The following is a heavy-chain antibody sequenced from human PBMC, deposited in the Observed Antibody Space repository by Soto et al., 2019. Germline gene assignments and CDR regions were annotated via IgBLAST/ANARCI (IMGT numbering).Heavy chain of an antibody. J-gene: IGHJ4*02. CDR2: ISYDGSNK. CDR3: AGPLVPPSPADY. V-gene: IGHV3-30-3*01. D-gene: IGHD2-2*01. Sequence: QVQLVESGGGVVQPGRSLRLSCAASGFTFSSYAMHWVRQAPGKGLEWVAVISYDGSNKYYADSVKGRFTISRDNSKNTLYLQMNSLRAEDTAVYYCAGPLVPPSPADYWGQGTLVTVSS. CDR1: GFTFSSYA.